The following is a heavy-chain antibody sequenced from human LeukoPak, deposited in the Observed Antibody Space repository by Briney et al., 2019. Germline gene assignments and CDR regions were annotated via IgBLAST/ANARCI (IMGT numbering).Heavy chain of an antibody. J-gene: IGHJ3*02. CDR2: INHSGST. CDR1: GGSFSGYY. V-gene: IGHV4-34*01. CDR3: ARDRPASAFDI. Sequence: SETLSLTCAVYGGSFSGYYWSWIRQPPGKGLEWIGEINHSGSTNYNPSLKSRVTISVDTSKNQFSLKLSSVTAADTAVYYCARDRPASAFDIWGQGTMVTVSS.